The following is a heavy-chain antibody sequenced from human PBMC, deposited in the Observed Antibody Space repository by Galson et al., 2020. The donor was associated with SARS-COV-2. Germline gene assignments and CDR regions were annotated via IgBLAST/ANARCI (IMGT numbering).Heavy chain of an antibody. J-gene: IGHJ4*02. D-gene: IGHD4-17*01. CDR2: IYYSGST. Sequence: SETLSLTCTVSGGSISSGDYYWSWIRQPPGKGLEWIGYIYYSGSTYYNPSLKSRVTISVDTSKNQFSLKLSSVTAADTAVYYCARAGIKVTTFDYWGQGTLVTVSS. V-gene: IGHV4-30-4*01. CDR3: ARAGIKVTTFDY. CDR1: GGSISSGDYY.